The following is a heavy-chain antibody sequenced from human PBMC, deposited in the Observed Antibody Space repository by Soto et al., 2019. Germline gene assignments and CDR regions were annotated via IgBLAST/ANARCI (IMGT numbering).Heavy chain of an antibody. CDR3: AKGGTYYFDS. Sequence: SETLSLTCSVSGASISNFYWSWIRQSAGKGLEWIGRLYTRGTTDYNPSLKSRVTMSIDTSKNRVSLSLTSVTAADAAVYYCAKGGTYYFDSWGQGIVVTVSS. V-gene: IGHV4-4*07. D-gene: IGHD3-16*01. J-gene: IGHJ4*02. CDR2: LYTRGTT. CDR1: GASISNFY.